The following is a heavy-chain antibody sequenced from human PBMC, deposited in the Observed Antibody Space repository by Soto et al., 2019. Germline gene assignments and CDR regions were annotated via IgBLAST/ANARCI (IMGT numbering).Heavy chain of an antibody. CDR1: GGSFDGYY. J-gene: IGHJ4*02. Sequence: XGTLSLTCALYGGSFDGYYWSWIRQSPGKGLEWIGEIHHSGSTKYNPSLKSRVSLSVDTSTKQFSPKMTSMTAADRGVYYCARGVDSWSGYLFWGQGTPVTVS. CDR3: ARGVDSWSGYLF. D-gene: IGHD3-3*01. CDR2: IHHSGST. V-gene: IGHV4-34*01.